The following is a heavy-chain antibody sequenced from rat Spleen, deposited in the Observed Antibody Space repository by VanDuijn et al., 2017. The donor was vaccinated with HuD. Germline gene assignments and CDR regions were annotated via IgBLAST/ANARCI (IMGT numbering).Heavy chain of an antibody. CDR1: GFSLTSYH. D-gene: IGHD1-9*01. CDR2: ISSGGNT. Sequence: QVQLKESGPGLVQPSQTLSLTCTVSGFSLTSYHVSWVRQPPGKGLEWIAAISSGGNTYYNSVLKSRLSISRDTPKSQVFLKMNSLQTEDTAIYFWTRGSYILFDYWGQGVMVTVSS. V-gene: IGHV2S12*01. J-gene: IGHJ2*01. CDR3: TRGSYILFDY.